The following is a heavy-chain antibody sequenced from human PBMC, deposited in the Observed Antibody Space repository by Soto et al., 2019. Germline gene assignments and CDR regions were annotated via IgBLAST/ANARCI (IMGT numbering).Heavy chain of an antibody. CDR1: GFTFSSYD. CDR3: ATGGWGSSWYEGGSRIDY. D-gene: IGHD6-13*01. Sequence: PGGSLRLSCAASGFTFSSYDMHWVRQPPGKGLEWVSAIGPAGDTYYPGSVQGRFTISRDNAKNSLYLRVNTLRAEDTAIYYCATGGWGSSWYEGGSRIDYWGQGTLVTVSS. CDR2: IGPAGDT. J-gene: IGHJ4*02. V-gene: IGHV3-13*01.